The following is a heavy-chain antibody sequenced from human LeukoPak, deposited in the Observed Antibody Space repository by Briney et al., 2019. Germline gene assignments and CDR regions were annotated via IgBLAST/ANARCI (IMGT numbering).Heavy chain of an antibody. CDR3: ARINRDIVVVPAAMNYYYYYMDV. J-gene: IGHJ6*03. Sequence: PSETLSLTCTVSGGSISSYYSSWIRQPPGKGLEWIGYLYYSGSTNYNPSLKSRVTISVDTSKNQFSLKLSSVTAADTAVYYCARINRDIVVVPAAMNYYYYYMDVWGKGTTVTVSS. D-gene: IGHD2-2*01. V-gene: IGHV4-59*01. CDR1: GGSISSYY. CDR2: LYYSGST.